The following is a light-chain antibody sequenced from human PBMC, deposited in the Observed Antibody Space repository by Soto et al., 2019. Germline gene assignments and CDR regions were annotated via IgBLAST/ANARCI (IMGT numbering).Light chain of an antibody. Sequence: EMVLTQSPGTLSLSPGERATLSCRASQSVSSSYLAWYQQKPGQAPRLLIYGASSRATGIPDRFSGSGSGTDFTLTISRLEPEYFAVYYCQQYGSSPLTVGQGTKVEIK. CDR2: GAS. V-gene: IGKV3-20*01. CDR3: QQYGSSPLT. J-gene: IGKJ1*01. CDR1: QSVSSSY.